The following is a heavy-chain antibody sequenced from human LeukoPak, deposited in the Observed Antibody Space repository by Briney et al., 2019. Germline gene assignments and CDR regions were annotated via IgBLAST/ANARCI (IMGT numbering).Heavy chain of an antibody. CDR1: GFTFSSYS. V-gene: IGHV3-21*04. CDR2: ISSSSSYI. Sequence: KAGGSLRLSCAASGFTFSSYSMNWVRRAPGKGLEWVSSISSSSSYIYYADSVKGRFTISRDNSENTVYLQMHSLRAEDTALYYCAKDRREGYPRDSFDVWGQGTAVTVSS. CDR3: AKDRREGYPRDSFDV. D-gene: IGHD5-24*01. J-gene: IGHJ3*01.